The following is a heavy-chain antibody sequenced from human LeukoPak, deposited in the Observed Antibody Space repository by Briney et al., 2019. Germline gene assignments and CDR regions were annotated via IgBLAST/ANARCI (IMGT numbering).Heavy chain of an antibody. D-gene: IGHD1-26*01. CDR3: ASKVGTLYFDY. J-gene: IGHJ4*02. Sequence: KPSETLSLTCAVYGGPFSGYYWSWIRQPPGKGLEWIGEINHSGSTNYNPSLKSRVTISVDTSKNQFSLKLSSVTAADTAVYYCASKVGTLYFDYWGQGTLVTVSS. V-gene: IGHV4-34*01. CDR2: INHSGST. CDR1: GGPFSGYY.